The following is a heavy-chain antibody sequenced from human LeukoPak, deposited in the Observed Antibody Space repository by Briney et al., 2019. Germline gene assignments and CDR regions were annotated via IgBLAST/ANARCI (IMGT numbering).Heavy chain of an antibody. CDR2: ISGSGGST. CDR3: ARRAGAYSHPYDY. CDR1: GFTVSSNY. Sequence: GGSLRLSCAASGFTVSSNYMSWVRQAPGKGLEWVSAISGSGGSTYCADSVKGRFTISRDNSKNTLYLQMNSLRAEDTAVYYCARRAGAYSHPYDYWGQGTLVTVSS. V-gene: IGHV3-53*01. J-gene: IGHJ4*02. D-gene: IGHD4/OR15-4a*01.